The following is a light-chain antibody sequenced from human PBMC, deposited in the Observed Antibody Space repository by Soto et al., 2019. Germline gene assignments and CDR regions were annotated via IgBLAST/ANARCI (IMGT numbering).Light chain of an antibody. CDR2: GNS. CDR3: QSYDSSLSALVV. J-gene: IGLJ2*01. V-gene: IGLV1-40*01. Sequence: QSVLTQPPSVSGAPGQRVTISCTGSSSNIGAGYDVHWYQQLPGTAPKLLIYGNSNRPSGVPDRFSGSKSGTSASLAITGLQAEDEADYYCQSYDSSLSALVVFGGGTKRPS. CDR1: SSNIGAGYD.